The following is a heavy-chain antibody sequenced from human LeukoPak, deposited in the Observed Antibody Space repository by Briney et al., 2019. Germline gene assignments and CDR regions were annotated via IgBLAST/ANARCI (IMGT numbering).Heavy chain of an antibody. Sequence: SVKVSCTASGGTFSSYAISWVRQAPGQGLEWMGGIIPIFGTANYAQMFQGRVTITADESTSTAYMELSSLSSEDTAVYYCARGPSGLQLDYWSQGTLVTVSS. CDR3: ARGPSGLQLDY. J-gene: IGHJ4*02. V-gene: IGHV1-69*01. CDR1: GGTFSSYA. D-gene: IGHD2-21*02. CDR2: IIPIFGTA.